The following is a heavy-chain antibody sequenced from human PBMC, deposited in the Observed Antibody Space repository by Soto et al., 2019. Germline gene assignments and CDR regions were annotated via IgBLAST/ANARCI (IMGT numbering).Heavy chain of an antibody. J-gene: IGHJ4*02. Sequence: GGSLRLSCAASGFSFNSYGMHWVRQAPGKGLEWVAVIWYDGSNKYYADSAKGRFTISRDNSKNTLYLQMNTLRAEDTAVYYCGRDWLAIDSWGQGTLVTVSS. CDR2: IWYDGSNK. D-gene: IGHD6-19*01. CDR3: GRDWLAIDS. V-gene: IGHV3-33*01. CDR1: GFSFNSYG.